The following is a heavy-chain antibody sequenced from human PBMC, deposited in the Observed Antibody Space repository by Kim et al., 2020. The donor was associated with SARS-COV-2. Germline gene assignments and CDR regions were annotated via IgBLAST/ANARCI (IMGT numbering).Heavy chain of an antibody. CDR2: T. CDR3: ARSGFNWGLDY. Sequence: TNYAQKVQGRVTMTRCTSISTTYMELSRLGSDDTSVYYCARSGFNWGLDYWGQGTLVTVSS. V-gene: IGHV1-2*02. J-gene: IGHJ4*02. D-gene: IGHD7-27*01.